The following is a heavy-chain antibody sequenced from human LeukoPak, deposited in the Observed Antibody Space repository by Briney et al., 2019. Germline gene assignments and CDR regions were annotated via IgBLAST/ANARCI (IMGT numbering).Heavy chain of an antibody. D-gene: IGHD6-6*01. CDR3: ARDVEIAARPENWFDP. Sequence: SVKVSCKASGGTFSSYAISWVRQAPGQGLEWMGGIIPIFGTANYAQKFQGRVTITADESTSTAYMELSSLRSEDTAVYYCARDVEIAARPENWFDPWGQGTLVTVSS. V-gene: IGHV1-69*13. CDR2: IIPIFGTA. CDR1: GGTFSSYA. J-gene: IGHJ5*02.